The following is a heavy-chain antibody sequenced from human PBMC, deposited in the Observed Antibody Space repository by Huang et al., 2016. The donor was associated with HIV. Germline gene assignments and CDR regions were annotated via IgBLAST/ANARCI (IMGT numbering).Heavy chain of an antibody. V-gene: IGHV1-69*13. D-gene: IGHD3-22*01. CDR3: ARARGYYDSSVSYYFDY. CDR1: GGTCSSYA. Sequence: QVQLVQSGAEVKKPGSSVKVSCKASGGTCSSYAISWVRQAPGQGLEWMGGVIPIVGTANYAQKCQGRGTITADESTSTAYMELSSLRSEDTAVYYCARARGYYDSSVSYYFDYWGQGTLVTVSS. J-gene: IGHJ4*02. CDR2: VIPIVGTA.